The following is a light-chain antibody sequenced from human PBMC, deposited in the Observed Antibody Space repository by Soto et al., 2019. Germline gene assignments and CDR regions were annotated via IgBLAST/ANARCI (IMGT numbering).Light chain of an antibody. CDR3: SSFTSSTAVV. J-gene: IGLJ2*01. CDR2: EVS. CDR1: SSDVGGYNY. Sequence: QSALTRPASVSGSPGQSITISCTGTSSDVGGYNYVSWYQHHPGKAPKLMISEVSNRPSGVSNRFSGSKSGNTASLTISGLQAEDEADYYCSSFTSSTAVVFGGGTKLTVL. V-gene: IGLV2-14*01.